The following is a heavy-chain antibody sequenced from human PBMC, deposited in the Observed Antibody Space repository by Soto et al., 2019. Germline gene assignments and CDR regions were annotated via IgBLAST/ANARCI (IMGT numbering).Heavy chain of an antibody. CDR2: IYYSGST. Sequence: SETLSLTCTVSGGSISSYYWSWIRQPPGKGLEWIGYIYYSGSTNYNPSLKSRVTISVDTSKNQCSLKLSSVTAADTAVYYCARDHIVVVTASPYYYYYGMDVWGQGTTVTVSS. CDR1: GGSISSYY. D-gene: IGHD2-21*02. CDR3: ARDHIVVVTASPYYYYYGMDV. J-gene: IGHJ6*02. V-gene: IGHV4-59*01.